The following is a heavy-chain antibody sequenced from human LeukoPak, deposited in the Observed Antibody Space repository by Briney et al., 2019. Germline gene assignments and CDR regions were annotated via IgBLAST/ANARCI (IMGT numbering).Heavy chain of an antibody. Sequence: PSETLSLTCTVSGGSISSDNYYWSWIRQPAGKGLEWIGRIDTSGSATYNPSLKSRVTISIDTSKNQFSLKLSSVTAADTAVYYCARSELLWFGGVNSGFDYWGQGTLVTVSS. CDR1: GGSISSDNYY. CDR3: ARSELLWFGGVNSGFDY. CDR2: IDTSGSA. V-gene: IGHV4-61*02. D-gene: IGHD3-10*01. J-gene: IGHJ4*02.